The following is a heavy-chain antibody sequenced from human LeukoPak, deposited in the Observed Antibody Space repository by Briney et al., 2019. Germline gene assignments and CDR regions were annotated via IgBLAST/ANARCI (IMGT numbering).Heavy chain of an antibody. CDR2: ISSSGSTI. D-gene: IGHD3-10*01. J-gene: IGHJ6*03. CDR3: ARYYYGSGSSYYYMDV. CDR1: GFTFSDYY. V-gene: IGHV3-11*01. Sequence: GGSLRLSCAASGFTFSDYYMSWIRQAPGKGLEWVSYISSSGSTIYYADSVKGRFTISRDNAKNTLYLQMNSLRAEDTAVYYCARYYYGSGSSYYYMDVWGKGTTVTISS.